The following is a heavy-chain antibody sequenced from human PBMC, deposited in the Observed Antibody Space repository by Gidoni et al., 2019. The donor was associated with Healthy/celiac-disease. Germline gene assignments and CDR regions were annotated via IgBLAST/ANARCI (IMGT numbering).Heavy chain of an antibody. CDR1: VFPFSSYG. D-gene: IGHD5-18*01. V-gene: IGHV3-33*01. CDR3: ARVRIQLWSHDAFDI. CDR2: IWYDGSNK. J-gene: IGHJ3*02. Sequence: QVQLVGSGGGVLQPGRSLTLSRAASVFPFSSYGRHWVRQAPGKGLEWVACIWYDGSNKYYADSVKGRFTISRDNSKNTLYLQMNSLRAEDTAVYYCARVRIQLWSHDAFDIWGQGTMVTVSS.